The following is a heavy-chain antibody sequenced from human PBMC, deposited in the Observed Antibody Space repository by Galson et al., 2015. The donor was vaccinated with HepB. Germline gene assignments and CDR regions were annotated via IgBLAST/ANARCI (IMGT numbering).Heavy chain of an antibody. Sequence: SLRLSCAASGFTFSSYSMNWVRQAPGKGLEWVSYISSSSTIYYADSVKGRFTISRDNAKNSLYLQMNSLRDEDTAVYYCARDVLDCFVYYYYCMDVSCQATTVTVSS. V-gene: IGHV3-48*02. CDR1: GFTFSSYS. J-gene: IGHJ6*02. D-gene: IGHD3-3*01. CDR3: ARDVLDCFVYYYYCMDV. CDR2: ISSSSTI.